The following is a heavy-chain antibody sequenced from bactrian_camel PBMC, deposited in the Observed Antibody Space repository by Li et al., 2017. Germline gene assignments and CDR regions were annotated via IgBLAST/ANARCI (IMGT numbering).Heavy chain of an antibody. V-gene: IGHV3S53*01. CDR1: EYISGSYC. CDR3: AADTLLSLVAVFYGLGTSPRGDFGY. CDR2: ISSDDIT. J-gene: IGHJ6*01. Sequence: QVQLVESGGASVQSGGSLKLSCKVSEYISGSYCMGWFRQDPGKEREGVAGISSDDITTYANPVKGRFTISRDNAKNTLYLQMNSLKPEDTAVYYCAADTLLSLVAVFYGLGTSPRGDFGYWGQGTQVTVS. D-gene: IGHD5*01.